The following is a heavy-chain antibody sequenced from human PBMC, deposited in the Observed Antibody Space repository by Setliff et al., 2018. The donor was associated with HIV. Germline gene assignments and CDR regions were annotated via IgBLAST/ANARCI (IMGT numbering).Heavy chain of an antibody. CDR3: TGDYNSGSHRFDY. Sequence: TLSLTCTVSGGSISSYYWSWIRQSPGKGLEWIGYIYPIGSPDYPSGNTVYNPSFRSRVTLSLDTSKNQFSLKLTSVTAADAAVYYCTGDYNSGSHRFDYWGQGTPGTVS. V-gene: IGHV4-4*08. J-gene: IGHJ4*02. D-gene: IGHD3-10*01. CDR2: IYPIGSPDYPSGNT. CDR1: GGSISSYY.